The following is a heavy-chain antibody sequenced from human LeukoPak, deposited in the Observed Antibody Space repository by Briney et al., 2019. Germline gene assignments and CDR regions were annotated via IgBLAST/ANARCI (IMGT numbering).Heavy chain of an antibody. J-gene: IGHJ4*02. Sequence: GGSLRLSCAASGFTFSSYAMNWVRQAPGKGLEWVSRISGGAGGAAYADSVKGRFTMSRDNSKNTLYLQLNSLRAEDTAVYYCVKDRTGTYTLDYWGQGTLVTVSS. CDR2: ISGGAGGA. CDR3: VKDRTGTYTLDY. D-gene: IGHD3-10*01. V-gene: IGHV3-23*01. CDR1: GFTFSSYA.